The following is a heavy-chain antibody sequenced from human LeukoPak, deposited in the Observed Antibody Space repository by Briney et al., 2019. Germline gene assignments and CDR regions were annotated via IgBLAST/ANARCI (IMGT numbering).Heavy chain of an antibody. D-gene: IGHD3-10*01. Sequence: GGSLRLSCAASGFTFSSYSMNWVRQAPGKGLEWVAFTRYDGSNKYYADSVKGRFTISRDNSKNTLYLQMNSLRAEDTAVYYCAAAGGSGSYYSFDYWGQGTLVTVSS. V-gene: IGHV3-30*02. CDR1: GFTFSSYS. CDR3: AAAGGSGSYYSFDY. CDR2: TRYDGSNK. J-gene: IGHJ4*02.